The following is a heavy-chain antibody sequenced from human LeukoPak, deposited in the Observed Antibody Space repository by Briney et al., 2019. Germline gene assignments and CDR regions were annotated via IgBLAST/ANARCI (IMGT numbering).Heavy chain of an antibody. CDR3: AREGQSNFDY. CDR2: ISSGSTTI. J-gene: IGHJ4*02. CDR1: GFIIRSYS. D-gene: IGHD5/OR15-5a*01. Sequence: GGSLRLSWAASGFIIRSYSMKWVRQAPGKGLEWVSYISSGSTTIYYADSVKGRFTISRDNAKNSLYLQMNSLRDEDTAVYYCAREGQSNFDYWGQGSLVTVSS. V-gene: IGHV3-48*02.